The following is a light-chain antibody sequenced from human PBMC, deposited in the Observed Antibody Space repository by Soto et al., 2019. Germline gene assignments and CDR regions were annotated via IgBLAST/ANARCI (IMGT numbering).Light chain of an antibody. J-gene: IGKJ1*01. CDR2: GAS. Sequence: EIVLTQSPGTLSLSPGERATLSCRASQSVSSSYLAWFQQKPGQAPRLLFYGASIRATGIPDRFSGSGSGTDFTLTISGLEPEDFAVYYCQEYGSSRTFGQGTKVEIK. CDR1: QSVSSSY. CDR3: QEYGSSRT. V-gene: IGKV3-20*01.